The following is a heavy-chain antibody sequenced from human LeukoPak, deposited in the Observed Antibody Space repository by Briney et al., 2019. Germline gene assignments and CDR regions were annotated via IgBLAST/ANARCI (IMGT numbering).Heavy chain of an antibody. CDR1: GFTFSSYW. V-gene: IGHV3-7*01. CDR3: ARDFRYLYSSGWYPTLNP. D-gene: IGHD6-19*01. CDR2: IKQDGSEK. J-gene: IGHJ5*02. Sequence: PGGSLRLSCAASGFTFSSYWMSWVRQAPGKGLEWVANIKQDGSEKYYADSVKGRFTISRDNAKNSLYLQMNSLRAEDTAVYYCARDFRYLYSSGWYPTLNPWGQGTLVTVSS.